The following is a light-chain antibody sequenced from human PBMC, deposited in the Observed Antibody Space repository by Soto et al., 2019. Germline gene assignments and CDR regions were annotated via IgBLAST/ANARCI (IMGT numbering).Light chain of an antibody. CDR1: QASSSW. J-gene: IGKJ3*01. CDR3: QQASSFPPG. Sequence: DIQMTQSPSSVSAFVGDRVTITCRASQASSSWLAWYQQKPVKAPKLLIYAASTLQSGVPSRFSGSGSGTDFTLTISSLQPEDFATYYCQQASSFPPGFGPGTKVDIK. V-gene: IGKV1D-12*01. CDR2: AAS.